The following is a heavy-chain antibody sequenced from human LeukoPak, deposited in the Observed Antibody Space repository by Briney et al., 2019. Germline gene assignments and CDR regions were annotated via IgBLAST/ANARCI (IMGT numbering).Heavy chain of an antibody. Sequence: SETLSLTCAVSGYSISSGYYRGWIRQPPGKGLEWIGSIYHSGSTYYNPSLKSRVTISVDTSKNQFSPKLSSVTAADTAVYYCARLSRKGYWGQGTLVTVSS. CDR3: ARLSRKGY. CDR1: GYSISSGYY. V-gene: IGHV4-38-2*01. J-gene: IGHJ4*02. CDR2: IYHSGST.